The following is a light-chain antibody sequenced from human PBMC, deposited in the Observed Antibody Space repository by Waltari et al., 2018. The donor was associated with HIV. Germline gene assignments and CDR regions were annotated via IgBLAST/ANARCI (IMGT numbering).Light chain of an antibody. CDR2: EDS. V-gene: IGLV3-27*01. Sequence: SYELTQPSSVSVSPGQTARITCSGDILAKKYGRWFPQKPGQAPVVVIYEDSERPSGIPERFSGSSSGTTVTLTITGAQVEDDADYYCYSAGDHDVVFGGGTKLTVL. J-gene: IGLJ2*01. CDR3: YSAGDHDVV. CDR1: ILAKKY.